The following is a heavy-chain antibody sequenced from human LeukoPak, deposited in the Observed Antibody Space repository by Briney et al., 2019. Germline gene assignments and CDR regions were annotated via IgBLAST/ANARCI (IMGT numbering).Heavy chain of an antibody. CDR1: GGSISSGGYY. Sequence: SQTLSLTCTVSGGSISSGGYYWSWIRQHPGKGLEWIGYIYYSGSTYYNPSLKSRVTISVDTSKNQFSLKLSSATAADTAVYYCASSHCSGGSCYSFDYWGQGTLVTVSS. J-gene: IGHJ4*02. V-gene: IGHV4-31*03. CDR3: ASSHCSGGSCYSFDY. CDR2: IYYSGST. D-gene: IGHD2-15*01.